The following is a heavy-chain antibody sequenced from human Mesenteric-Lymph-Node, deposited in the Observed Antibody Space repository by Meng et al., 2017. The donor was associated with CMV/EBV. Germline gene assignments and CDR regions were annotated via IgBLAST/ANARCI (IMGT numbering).Heavy chain of an antibody. CDR1: GYTFTNYD. V-gene: IGHV1-8*01. CDR2: MNPKNGHT. D-gene: IGHD3-10*01. CDR3: ARATGRIVDV. J-gene: IGHJ6*02. Sequence: ASVKVSCKASGYTFTNYDINWVRQATGQGLEWMGWMNPKNGHTGYAQKFQGRVTMTRSTSMSSAYLELSSLRSDDTAVYYCARATGRIVDVWGQGTTVTVSS.